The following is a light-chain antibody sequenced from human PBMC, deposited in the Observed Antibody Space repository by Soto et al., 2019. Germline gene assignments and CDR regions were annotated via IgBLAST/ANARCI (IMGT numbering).Light chain of an antibody. V-gene: IGKV1-8*01. CDR2: AAS. Sequence: AIRMTQSPSSLSASTGDRVTITCRASQGISSYLAWYQQKPGKAPKLLIYAASTLQSGVPGRFSGSGSGTEFTLTISALQSEDFAVYYCQQYNAWPPRTFGQGTKVEIK. CDR1: QGISSY. CDR3: QQYNAWPPRT. J-gene: IGKJ1*01.